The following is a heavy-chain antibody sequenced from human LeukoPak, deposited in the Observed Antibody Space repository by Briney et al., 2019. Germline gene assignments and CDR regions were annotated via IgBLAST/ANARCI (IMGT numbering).Heavy chain of an antibody. CDR1: GGSISSGSYY. D-gene: IGHD2-15*01. J-gene: IGHJ5*02. CDR3: ARDRTNPYCTGGSCYGRGWFDP. Sequence: SQTLSLTCTVSGGSISSGSYYWSWIRQPAGEGLEWIGRIHTSGSTNYNPSLKSRVTISVDTSKNQFSLKLSSVTAADTAVYYCARDRTNPYCTGGSCYGRGWFDPWGQGSLVTVSP. CDR2: IHTSGST. V-gene: IGHV4-61*02.